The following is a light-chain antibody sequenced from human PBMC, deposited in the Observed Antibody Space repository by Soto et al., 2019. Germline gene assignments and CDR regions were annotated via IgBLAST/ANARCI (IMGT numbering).Light chain of an antibody. CDR2: NNN. CDR3: AAWDDSLNGLV. J-gene: IGLJ1*01. V-gene: IGLV1-44*01. Sequence: QSALTQPPSASGTPGQKVTISCSGSSSNIGPNAVNWYQQLPETAPKLLLYNNNQRPSGVSDRFSGSKSGTSASLAISGLQSDDEADYHCAAWDDSLNGLVFGTGTKLTVL. CDR1: SSNIGPNA.